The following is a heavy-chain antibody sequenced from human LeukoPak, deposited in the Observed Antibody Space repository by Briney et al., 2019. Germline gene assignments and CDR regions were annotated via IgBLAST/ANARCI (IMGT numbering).Heavy chain of an antibody. CDR3: ARGLMYDYVINWYFDL. Sequence: PGGSLRLSCAAPGFTFSSYWMHWVRQTPGKGLEWVSYISSSGNTRYYVDSVKGRFTISRDNAKNSLYLQMNSLRAEDTAVYYCARGLMYDYVINWYFDLWGRGTLVTVSS. D-gene: IGHD3-16*01. J-gene: IGHJ2*01. V-gene: IGHV3-48*04. CDR1: GFTFSSYW. CDR2: ISSSGNTR.